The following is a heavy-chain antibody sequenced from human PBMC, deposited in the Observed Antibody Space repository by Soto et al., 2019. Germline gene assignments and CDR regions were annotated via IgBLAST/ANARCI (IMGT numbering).Heavy chain of an antibody. CDR1: GYRFTSYL. V-gene: IGHV5-51*01. J-gene: IGHJ3*02. D-gene: IGHD1-26*01. CDR2: VYPGDSDT. Sequence: RGSLKIPRKCSGYRFTSYLLLWVRQLPGRGVEWMGCVYPGDSDTRYSPSFQGPVTISANNSINTAYLQSSSLKACDTAMIYCVRHGRTARCKDFWDRVLFD. CDR3: VRHGRTARCKDFWDRVLFD.